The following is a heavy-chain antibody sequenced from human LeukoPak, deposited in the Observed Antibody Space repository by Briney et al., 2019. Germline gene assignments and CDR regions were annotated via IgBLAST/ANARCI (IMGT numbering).Heavy chain of an antibody. Sequence: SETLSLTCTVSGGSISSYYWSWIRQPPGKGLEWIGYSSYSGSTNYSPSLKSRVTMSVDTSTSQFSLKLSSVTAADTAVYYCATGSRPGVIAYWGQGTLVTVSS. J-gene: IGHJ4*02. V-gene: IGHV4-59*08. CDR3: ATGSRPGVIAY. D-gene: IGHD3-10*01. CDR2: SSYSGST. CDR1: GGSISSYY.